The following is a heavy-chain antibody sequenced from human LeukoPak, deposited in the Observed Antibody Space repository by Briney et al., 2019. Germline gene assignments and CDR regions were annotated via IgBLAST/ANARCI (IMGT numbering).Heavy chain of an antibody. Sequence: GGSLRLSCAASGXTVSNAWMSWVRQAPGKGLECLGSIRSKTDGGPTDYAAPVKGRFTISRDDSKNTLYLQMDSLRTEDTAVYYCTIGGGTMSDWGQGTLVTVSS. V-gene: IGHV3-15*01. CDR2: IRSKTDGGPT. CDR3: TIGGGTMSD. CDR1: GXTVSNAW. J-gene: IGHJ4*02. D-gene: IGHD3-22*01.